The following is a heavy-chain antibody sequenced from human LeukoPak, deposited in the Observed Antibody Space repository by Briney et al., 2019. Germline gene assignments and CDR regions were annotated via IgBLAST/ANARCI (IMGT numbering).Heavy chain of an antibody. V-gene: IGHV1-69*13. J-gene: IGHJ4*02. Sequence: GASVKVSCKASGYTFTSYAISWVRQAPGQGLEWMGGIIPIFGTANYAQKFQGRVTITADESTSTAYMELSSLRSEDTAVYYCAREPAYYDSSGYYWFDYWGQGTLVTVSS. CDR1: GYTFTSYA. CDR3: AREPAYYDSSGYYWFDY. D-gene: IGHD3-22*01. CDR2: IIPIFGTA.